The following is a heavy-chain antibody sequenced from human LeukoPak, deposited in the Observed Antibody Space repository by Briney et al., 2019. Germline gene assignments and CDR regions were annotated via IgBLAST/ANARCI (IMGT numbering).Heavy chain of an antibody. D-gene: IGHD3-9*01. V-gene: IGHV4-4*07. CDR2: VSASGNT. J-gene: IGHJ4*02. CDR1: GGSISNSY. CDR3: AREPVLRYFDPTGYYFDY. Sequence: SETLSLTCTVSGGSISNSYWSWLRQPVGKGLEWIGRVSASGNTNYNPSLESRVTMSLDTSKNQFSLHLTSVTAADTAVYYCAREPVLRYFDPTGYYFDYWGQGILVTVSS.